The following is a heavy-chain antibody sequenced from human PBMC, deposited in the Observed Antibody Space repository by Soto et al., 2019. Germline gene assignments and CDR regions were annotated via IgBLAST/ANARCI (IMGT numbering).Heavy chain of an antibody. CDR3: AKGPIFGVENIYDY. CDR1: GFTFSSYA. J-gene: IGHJ4*02. CDR2: MSGSGGTA. V-gene: IGHV3-23*01. Sequence: EVQLLESGGGLVQPGGSLRLSCAASGFTFSSYAMSWVRQAPGKGLEWVSGMSGSGGTAYYRDSGKGRFTISRDNSKQTLYLQMNSLRAEDTAVYYCAKGPIFGVENIYDYCGQGALVTVSS. D-gene: IGHD3-3*01.